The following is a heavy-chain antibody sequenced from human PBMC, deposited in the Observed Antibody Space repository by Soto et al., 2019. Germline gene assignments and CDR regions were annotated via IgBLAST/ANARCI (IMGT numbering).Heavy chain of an antibody. D-gene: IGHD2-8*01. CDR3: ARAKWSSPEDY. Sequence: PLETLSLTCAVSGGSISTGAYSWSWIRQPPGNGLEWIGYIYHSGSAYYNPSLKSRVTMSVDRSKNQFSLKLSSVTAADTAVYYCARAKWSSPEDYWGQGTLVTVSS. CDR2: IYHSGSA. J-gene: IGHJ4*02. V-gene: IGHV4-30-2*01. CDR1: GGSISTGAYS.